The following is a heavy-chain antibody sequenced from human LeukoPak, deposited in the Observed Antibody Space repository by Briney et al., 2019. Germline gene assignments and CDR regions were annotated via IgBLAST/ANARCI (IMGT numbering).Heavy chain of an antibody. J-gene: IGHJ4*02. Sequence: SETLSLTCAVYGGSFSGYLWSWIRQPPGKGLEWIGEINHSGSTNYNPSLKSRVAISLDKASNQFSLRLTSVTAADTAMYFCAREEMPGKFDYWGQGILVTVSS. D-gene: IGHD1-26*01. CDR3: AREEMPGKFDY. CDR2: INHSGST. CDR1: GGSFSGYL. V-gene: IGHV4-34*01.